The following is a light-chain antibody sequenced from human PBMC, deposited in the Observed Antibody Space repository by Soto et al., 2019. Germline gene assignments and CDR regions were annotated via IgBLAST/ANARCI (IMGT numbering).Light chain of an antibody. J-gene: IGLJ3*02. CDR1: SSNIGAGYD. V-gene: IGLV1-40*01. CDR2: GNT. CDR3: QSYDSSLSGWV. Sequence: QSVLTQPPSVSGAPGQRVTISCTGSSSNIGAGYDVHWYQQVPGTPPKLVIYGNTNRPSGVPDRLSGSKSGTSASLAITGLQAEDEADYYCQSYDSSLSGWVFGGGTKLPS.